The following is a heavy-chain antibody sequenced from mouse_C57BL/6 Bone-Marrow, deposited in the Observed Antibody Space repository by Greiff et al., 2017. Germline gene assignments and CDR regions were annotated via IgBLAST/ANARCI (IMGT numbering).Heavy chain of an antibody. Sequence: DVHLVESGGGLVKPGGSLKLSCAASGFSFSDYGMHWVRQAPEKGLEWVAYISSGSSTIYYADTVKGRFTVTRDNAKNTLFLHMTSLGSEDTAMYYCASSYYGMDYWGQGTSVTVSS. V-gene: IGHV5-17*01. CDR2: ISSGSSTI. CDR3: ASSYYGMDY. J-gene: IGHJ4*01. CDR1: GFSFSDYG.